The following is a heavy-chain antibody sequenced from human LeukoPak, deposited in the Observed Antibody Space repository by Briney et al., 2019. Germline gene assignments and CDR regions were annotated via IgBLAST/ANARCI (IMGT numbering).Heavy chain of an antibody. Sequence: GGSLRLSCAASGFTFTNYGMHWVRQAPGKGLERVAIISHGGTIQHYGDSLKGRFTISRDNSKNTVSLQVNNLRPEDTAVYFCAKAPYIRGYYFDFWGQGIPVSVSS. CDR2: ISHGGTIQ. D-gene: IGHD3-22*01. CDR3: AKAPYIRGYYFDF. V-gene: IGHV3-30*18. J-gene: IGHJ4*02. CDR1: GFTFTNYG.